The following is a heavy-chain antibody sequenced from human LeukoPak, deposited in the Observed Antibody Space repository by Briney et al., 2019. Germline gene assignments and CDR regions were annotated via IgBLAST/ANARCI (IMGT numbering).Heavy chain of an antibody. Sequence: GGSLRLSCTASGFTFGDYAMSWIRQAPGKGLEWVSHISRSGSTRYSADSVKGRFTISRDNAKNSLYLQINSLRAEDTAVYYCARTAYYYDSSGYDDAFDIWGQGTMVTVSS. CDR2: ISRSGSTR. J-gene: IGHJ3*02. CDR3: ARTAYYYDSSGYDDAFDI. V-gene: IGHV3-11*01. D-gene: IGHD3-22*01. CDR1: GFTFGDYA.